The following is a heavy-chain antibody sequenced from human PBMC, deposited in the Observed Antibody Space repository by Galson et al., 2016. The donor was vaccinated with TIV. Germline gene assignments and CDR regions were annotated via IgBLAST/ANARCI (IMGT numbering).Heavy chain of an antibody. D-gene: IGHD3-22*01. J-gene: IGHJ4*02. CDR1: GYIFTDYY. V-gene: IGHV1-2*02. CDR2: INPKSGGA. CDR3: ARDDGSTSGSDY. Sequence: SVKVSCKASGYIFTDYYIHWVRQAPGQGLEWLGWINPKSGGAIFAQKFQGRVTLTSDTSISTAYMDLSWLTFDDTAVYYCARDDGSTSGSDYWGQGTLVTFSS.